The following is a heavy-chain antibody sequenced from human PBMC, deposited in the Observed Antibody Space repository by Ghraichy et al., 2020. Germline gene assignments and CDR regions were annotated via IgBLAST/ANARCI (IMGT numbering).Heavy chain of an antibody. J-gene: IGHJ6*02. V-gene: IGHV3-9*01. CDR3: AKDYAPWTAAGKDYGMDV. D-gene: IGHD6-13*01. CDR2: ISWNSGSI. CDR1: GFTFDDYA. Sequence: LRLSCAASGFTFDDYAMHWVRQAPGKGLEWVSGISWNSGSIGYADSVKGRFTISRDNAKNSLYLQMNSLRAEDTALYYCAKDYAPWTAAGKDYGMDVWGQGTTVTVSS.